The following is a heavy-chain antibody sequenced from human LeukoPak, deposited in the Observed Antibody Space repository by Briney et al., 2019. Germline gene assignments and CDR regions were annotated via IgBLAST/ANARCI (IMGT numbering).Heavy chain of an antibody. V-gene: IGHV4-61*09. J-gene: IGHJ4*02. CDR1: GGSISSTSYY. D-gene: IGHD1/OR15-1a*01. CDR3: ARDRHWTNDWVFDY. Sequence: SQTLSLTCTVSGGSISSTSYYWSWIRQPAGKGLEWIGHIYTTGSTNYNPSLKSRVTISLHTSRNQFSLNLSSVTAADTAVYYCARDRHWTNDWVFDYWGQGTLVTVSS. CDR2: IYTTGST.